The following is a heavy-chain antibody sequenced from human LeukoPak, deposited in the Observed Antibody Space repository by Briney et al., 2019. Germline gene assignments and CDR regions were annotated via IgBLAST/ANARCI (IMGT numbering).Heavy chain of an antibody. CDR3: AKFDSSGYFSFDY. V-gene: IGHV3-23*01. J-gene: IGHJ4*02. CDR1: GFTLSSHA. CDR2: ISGSGGST. Sequence: GGSLRLSCAASGFTLSSHAIHWVRQAPGKGLEWVSVISGSGGSTYYADSVKGRFTISRDNSKNTLYLQMNSLRAEDTAVYYCAKFDSSGYFSFDYWGQGTLVTVSS. D-gene: IGHD3-22*01.